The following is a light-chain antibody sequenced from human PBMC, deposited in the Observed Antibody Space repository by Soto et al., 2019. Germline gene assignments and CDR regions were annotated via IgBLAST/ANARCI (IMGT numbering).Light chain of an antibody. J-gene: IGKJ1*01. CDR3: QQYNTWPRT. V-gene: IGKV3-15*01. CDR2: GAS. Sequence: EIVMTQSPATLSVSPGERATLSCRASQGIKDYLAWFQQKPGQAPRLLIYGASTRATAIPARSSGSGSGTEFTLSISSLQSEDFAVYYCQQYNTWPRTFGQGTKVDIK. CDR1: QGIKDY.